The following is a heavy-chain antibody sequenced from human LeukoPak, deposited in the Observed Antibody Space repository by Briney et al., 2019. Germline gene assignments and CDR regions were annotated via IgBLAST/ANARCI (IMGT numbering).Heavy chain of an antibody. V-gene: IGHV1-2*02. D-gene: IGHD6-19*01. CDR3: ARVPSVAGTSYYYYMDV. CDR2: INPNSGGT. CDR1: GYTFTGYY. J-gene: IGHJ6*03. Sequence: ASVKVSCKASGYTFTGYYMHWVRQAPGQGLEWMGWINPNSGGTNYAQKFQGRVTMTRDTSISTAYMELSRLRSDDTAVYYCARVPSVAGTSYYYYMDVWGKGTTVTVSS.